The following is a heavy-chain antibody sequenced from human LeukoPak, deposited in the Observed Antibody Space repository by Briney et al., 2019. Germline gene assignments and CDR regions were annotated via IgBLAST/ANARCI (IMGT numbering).Heavy chain of an antibody. CDR1: GDSVSSNSAA. V-gene: IGHV6-1*01. D-gene: IGHD3-10*01. J-gene: IGHJ3*02. CDR2: TYYRSKWYN. CDR3: ARDLIHLWFGESDAFGI. Sequence: ASQTLSLTCAISGDSVSSNSAAWNWIRQSPSRGLEWLGRTYYRSKWYNDYAVSVKSRITINPDTSKNQFSLQLNSVTPEDTAVYYCARDLIHLWFGESDAFGIWGQGTMVTVSS.